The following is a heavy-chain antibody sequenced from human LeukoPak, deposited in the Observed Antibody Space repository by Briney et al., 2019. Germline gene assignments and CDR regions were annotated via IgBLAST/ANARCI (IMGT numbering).Heavy chain of an antibody. D-gene: IGHD3-22*01. CDR3: ARDRAQYYYDSSGYLISDY. CDR1: GGSISSYY. J-gene: IGHJ4*02. Sequence: SETLSLTCTVSGGSISSYYWGWIRQPPGKGLEWIGSIYYSGSTYYNPSLKSRVTISVDTSKNQFSLKLSSVTAADTAVYYCARDRAQYYYDSSGYLISDYWGQGTLVTVSS. V-gene: IGHV4-39*07. CDR2: IYYSGST.